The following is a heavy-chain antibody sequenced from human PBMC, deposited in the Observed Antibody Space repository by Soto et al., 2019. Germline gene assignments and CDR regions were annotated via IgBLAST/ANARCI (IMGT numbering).Heavy chain of an antibody. CDR2: ISGSGGST. J-gene: IGHJ3*02. D-gene: IGHD6-13*01. CDR3: VGFSAADNLFGDAFDI. Sequence: EVQLLESGGGLVQPGGSLRLSCAASGFTFSSYAMSWVRQAPGKGLEWVSAISGSGGSTYYADSVQGRFTISRDNSKNTLYLQMNSLRAEDTAVYYCVGFSAADNLFGDAFDIWGQGTMVTVSS. CDR1: GFTFSSYA. V-gene: IGHV3-23*01.